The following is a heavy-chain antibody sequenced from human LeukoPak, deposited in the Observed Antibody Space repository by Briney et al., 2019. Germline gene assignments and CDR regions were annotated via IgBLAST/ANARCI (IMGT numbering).Heavy chain of an antibody. D-gene: IGHD3-16*01. CDR2: INHGGST. CDR3: ARGRRRGVMSK. J-gene: IGHJ4*02. CDR1: GGSFSGYV. V-gene: IGHV4-34*01. Sequence: SETLSLTCEVYGGSFSGYVWHWARQSPGKAREWIGQINHGGSTYYTPSLKGRVTISLDTSRTQYSLQVTSVSVADTAVYYCARGRRRGVMSKWGQGTLVAVSS.